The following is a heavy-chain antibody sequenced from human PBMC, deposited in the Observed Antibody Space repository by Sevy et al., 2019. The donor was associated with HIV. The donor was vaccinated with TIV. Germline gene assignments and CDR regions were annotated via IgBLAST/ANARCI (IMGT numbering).Heavy chain of an antibody. CDR3: RGSGYYDY. V-gene: IGHV3-7*01. Sequence: GGSLRLSCAASGFSVNSNYMTWVRQAPGKGLEWVANINQDGSEKYYVDSVKGRFTISRDNAKDSLYLQMNSLRAEDTAVYYCRGSGYYDYWGQGTLVTVSS. CDR2: INQDGSEK. CDR1: GFSVNSNY. J-gene: IGHJ4*02.